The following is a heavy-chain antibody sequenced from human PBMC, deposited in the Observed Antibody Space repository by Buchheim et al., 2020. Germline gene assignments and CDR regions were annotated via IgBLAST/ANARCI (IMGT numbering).Heavy chain of an antibody. CDR2: INHGEST. V-gene: IGHV4-34*01. J-gene: IGHJ4*02. Sequence: QVQLQQWGAGLLKPSETLSLTCAVYGGSFSGYYWSWIRQPPGKGLEWIGEINHGESTKYNPSLKSRVTISEDTSKNQFSMKVSSVTAADSGVYYCARGGSIAAAGTGYHFDSWGQGTL. D-gene: IGHD6-13*01. CDR3: ARGGSIAAAGTGYHFDS. CDR1: GGSFSGYY.